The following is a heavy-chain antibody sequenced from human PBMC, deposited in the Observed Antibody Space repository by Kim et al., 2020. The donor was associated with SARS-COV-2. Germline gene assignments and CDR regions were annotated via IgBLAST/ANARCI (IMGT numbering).Heavy chain of an antibody. CDR2: ISGSGGST. J-gene: IGHJ4*02. CDR3: AKVSSAYSSSWYGSGWYPNYFDY. CDR1: GFTFSSYA. Sequence: GGSLRLSCAASGFTFSSYAMSWVRQAPGKGLEWVSAISGSGGSTYYADSVKGRFTISRDNSKNTLYLQMNSLRAEDTAVYYCAKVSSAYSSSWYGSGWYPNYFDYWGQGTLVTVSS. D-gene: IGHD6-13*01. V-gene: IGHV3-23*01.